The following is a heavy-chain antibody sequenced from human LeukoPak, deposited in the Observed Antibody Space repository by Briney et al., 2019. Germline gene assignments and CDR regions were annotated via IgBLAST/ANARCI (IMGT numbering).Heavy chain of an antibody. J-gene: IGHJ3*01. CDR1: GFTFSHCD. CDR2: VLYEGSLK. Sequence: LAGGSLRLSLAAPGFTFSHCDMHLVRQAPGKGLEWVALVLYEGSLKYYPDSVKGRVPIPRDHSKNMLYLQMNSLRADDTAVYYCAKRSMVRGVQFDAFDLWGQGTIVTVSS. CDR3: AKRSMVRGVQFDAFDL. D-gene: IGHD3-10*01. V-gene: IGHV3-30*02.